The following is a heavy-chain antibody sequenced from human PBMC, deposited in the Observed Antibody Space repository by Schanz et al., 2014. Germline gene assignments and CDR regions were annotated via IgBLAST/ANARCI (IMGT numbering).Heavy chain of an antibody. CDR3: AKAEYDSLTDSYSRLDP. CDR1: GYTFTTYA. CDR2: ISVYTGNT. V-gene: IGHV1-18*01. D-gene: IGHD3-9*01. J-gene: IGHJ5*02. Sequence: QVQLVQSGAEVKKPGASVRVSCKASGYTFTTYAMSWVRQAPGQGLEWVGWISVYTGNTKYGQKVQGRVTMTADTSTNTAYMELRSLRSGDTAVYYCAKAEYDSLTDSYSRLDPWGQGTLVTVSS.